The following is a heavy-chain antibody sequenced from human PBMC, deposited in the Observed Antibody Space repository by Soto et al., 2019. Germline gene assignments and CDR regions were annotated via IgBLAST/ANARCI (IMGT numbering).Heavy chain of an antibody. CDR2: IDWDDDK. J-gene: IGHJ4*02. Sequence: SGPTLVNPTQTLTLTCTFSGFSLSTSGMCVSWIRQPPGKALEWLALIDWDDDKYYSTSLKTGLTISKDTSKNQVVLTVTNMDTVDTAKYYGDRLSYRSFNFDYCGQGNLVTVSP. V-gene: IGHV2-70*13. D-gene: IGHD3-16*02. CDR1: GFSLSTSGMC. CDR3: DRLSYRSFNFDY.